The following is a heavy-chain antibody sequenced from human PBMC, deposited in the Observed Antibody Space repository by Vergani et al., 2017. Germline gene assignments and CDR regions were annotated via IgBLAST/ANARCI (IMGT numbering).Heavy chain of an antibody. Sequence: EVQLVESGGGLVKPGGSLRLSCAASGFTFSSYSMNWVRQAPGKGLEWVSSISSSSSYIYYADSVKGRFTISRDNAKNSLYPQMNSLRAEDTAVYYCAREGAFCSSTSCSLDYYYYMDVWGKXP. CDR3: AREGAFCSSTSCSLDYYYYMDV. V-gene: IGHV3-21*01. D-gene: IGHD2-2*01. CDR2: ISSSSSYI. J-gene: IGHJ6*03. CDR1: GFTFSSYS.